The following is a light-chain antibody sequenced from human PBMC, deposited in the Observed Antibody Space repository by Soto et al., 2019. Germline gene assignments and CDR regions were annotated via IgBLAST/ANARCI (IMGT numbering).Light chain of an antibody. V-gene: IGLV2-14*01. Sequence: QSALTQPASVSGSPRQSITISCTGTSSDVGAYNYVSWYQQHPGKVPKHMIYDVSNRPSGISNRFSGSKSGNTASLTISGLQAEDEANYYCSSYTSSSTWVFGGGTKLTVL. CDR3: SSYTSSSTWV. J-gene: IGLJ3*02. CDR2: DVS. CDR1: SSDVGAYNY.